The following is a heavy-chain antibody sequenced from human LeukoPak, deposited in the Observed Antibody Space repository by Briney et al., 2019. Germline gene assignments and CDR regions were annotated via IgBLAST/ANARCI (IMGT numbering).Heavy chain of an antibody. CDR3: AKTAIVSGLVVPAAIGFDY. J-gene: IGHJ4*02. D-gene: IGHD2-2*02. CDR1: GFTFSSYA. CDR2: ISGSGGST. Sequence: PGGSLRLSCAASGFTFSSYAMSWVRQAPGKGLEWVSAISGSGGSTYYADSVKGRFTISRDNSKNTLYLQMNSLRAEDTAVYYCAKTAIVSGLVVPAAIGFDYWGQGTLVTVSS. V-gene: IGHV3-23*01.